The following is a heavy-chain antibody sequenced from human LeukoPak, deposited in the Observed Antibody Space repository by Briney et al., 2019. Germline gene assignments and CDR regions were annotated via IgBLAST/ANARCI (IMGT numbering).Heavy chain of an antibody. V-gene: IGHV4-59*12. CDR3: ARTAPGPAAISEPRHLTGGFDY. CDR1: GGSISSYY. CDR2: IYYSGST. Sequence: PSETLSLTCTVSGGSISSYYWSWIRQPPGKGLEWIGYIYYSGSTNYNPSLKSRVTISVDTSKNQFSLKLSSVTAADTAVYYCARTAPGPAAISEPRHLTGGFDYWGQGTLVTVSS. D-gene: IGHD2-2*01. J-gene: IGHJ4*02.